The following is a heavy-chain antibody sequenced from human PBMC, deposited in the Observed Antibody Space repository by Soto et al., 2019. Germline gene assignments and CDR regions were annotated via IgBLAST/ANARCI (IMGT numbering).Heavy chain of an antibody. CDR2: GYYSDT. D-gene: IGHD2-15*01. Sequence: QLQLQESGPGLVKPSETLSLTCTVSGGSISSYSYYWGWVRQPPGKGLEWIGSGYYSDTYYNPSLKSRVTISVDTSKNQVSLRLTSVTAADTAVYYCVGCYSVFREFDYWGQGTLVTVSS. J-gene: IGHJ4*02. V-gene: IGHV4-39*01. CDR3: VGCYSVFREFDY. CDR1: GGSISSYSYY.